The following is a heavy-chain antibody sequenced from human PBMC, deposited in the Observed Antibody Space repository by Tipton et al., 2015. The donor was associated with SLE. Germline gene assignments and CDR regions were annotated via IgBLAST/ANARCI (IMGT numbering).Heavy chain of an antibody. CDR2: IYTSGST. CDR1: GGSFSGNY. D-gene: IGHD3-22*01. Sequence: TLSLTCAVYGGSFSGNYWSWIRQPAGKGLEWIGYIYTSGSTNYNPSLKSRITISVDTSKNQFSLKLSSVTAADTAVYYCARNHYYDSYWYFDLWGRGTLVTVSS. CDR3: ARNHYYDSYWYFDL. V-gene: IGHV4-4*09. J-gene: IGHJ2*01.